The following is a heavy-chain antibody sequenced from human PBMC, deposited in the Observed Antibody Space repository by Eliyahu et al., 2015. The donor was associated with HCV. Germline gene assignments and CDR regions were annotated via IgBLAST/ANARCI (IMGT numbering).Heavy chain of an antibody. Sequence: EVQLLESGGGLVQPGGSLRLSCXAXGXTFSSXXMGWGRQAPGKGLEGVXAISGSGGSTYYADSVKGRFTISRDNSKNTLYLQMNSLRAEDTAVYYCAKGGRLGVFDYWGQGTLVTVSS. CDR2: ISGSGGST. CDR3: AKGGRLGVFDY. D-gene: IGHD3-16*01. V-gene: IGHV3-23*01. CDR1: GXTFSSXX. J-gene: IGHJ4*02.